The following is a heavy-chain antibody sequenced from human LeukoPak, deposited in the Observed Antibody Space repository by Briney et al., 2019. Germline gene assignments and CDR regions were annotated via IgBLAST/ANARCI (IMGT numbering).Heavy chain of an antibody. J-gene: IGHJ4*02. CDR2: IKQDGSEK. CDR1: GFTFSSYW. CDR3: ARGSDYSNGNIYEDDFEY. V-gene: IGHV3-7*01. D-gene: IGHD2-8*01. Sequence: PGGSLRLSCAASGFTFSSYWMSWVRQAPGKGLEWVANIKQDGSEKHYVDSVKGRFTISRDNAKNLVSLQMSSLRAEDTAVYYCARGSDYSNGNIYEDDFEYWGQGTLVTVSS.